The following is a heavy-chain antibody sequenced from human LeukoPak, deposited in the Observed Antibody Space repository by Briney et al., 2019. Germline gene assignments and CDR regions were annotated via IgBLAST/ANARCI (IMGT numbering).Heavy chain of an antibody. CDR2: INHSGST. CDR3: ARGRYGDYERYFDY. CDR1: GGSFRGYY. V-gene: IGHV4-34*01. D-gene: IGHD4-17*01. Sequence: SETLSLTCAVYGGSFRGYYWSWILQPPGQGLEWIGEINHSGSTNYNPSLKSRVTISVDTSKNQFSLKLSSVTAADTAVYSCARGRYGDYERYFDYWGQGTLVTVSS. J-gene: IGHJ4*02.